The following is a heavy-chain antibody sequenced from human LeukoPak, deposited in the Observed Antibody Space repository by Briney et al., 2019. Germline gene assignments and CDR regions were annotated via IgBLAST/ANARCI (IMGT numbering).Heavy chain of an antibody. CDR1: GGSFSGYY. CDR3: ARGQPLNYYGSGSYDY. Sequence: SETLSLTCAVYGGSFSGYYWSWIRHPPGKGLEWIGEINHSGSTNYNPSLKSRVTISVDTSKNQFSLKLSSVTAADTAVYYCARGQPLNYYGSGSYDYWGQGTLVTVSS. J-gene: IGHJ4*02. CDR2: INHSGST. D-gene: IGHD3-10*01. V-gene: IGHV4-34*01.